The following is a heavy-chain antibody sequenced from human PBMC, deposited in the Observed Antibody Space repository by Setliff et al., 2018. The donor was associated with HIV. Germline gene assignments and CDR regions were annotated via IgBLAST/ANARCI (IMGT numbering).Heavy chain of an antibody. Sequence: QPGGSLRLSCAASGFVFSTYWMSWVRQAPGKGPEWVANIKTDGSEKYYVDSVKGRFTISRDNAKNSLYLQVNTLRGEDTAVYYCAGSRGYFVKADWGQGTLVTVSS. V-gene: IGHV3-7*01. CDR3: AGSRGYFVKAD. J-gene: IGHJ4*02. D-gene: IGHD3-22*01. CDR2: IKTDGSEK. CDR1: GFVFSTYW.